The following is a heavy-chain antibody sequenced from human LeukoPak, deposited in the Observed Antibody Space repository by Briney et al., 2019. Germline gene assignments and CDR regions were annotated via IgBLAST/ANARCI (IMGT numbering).Heavy chain of an antibody. CDR3: ARGYYDFWSGPPLD. J-gene: IGHJ4*02. CDR2: IIPIFGTA. D-gene: IGHD3-3*01. V-gene: IGHV1-69*06. CDR1: GGTFSSYA. Sequence: ASVKVSCKASGGTFSSYAISWVRQAPGQGLEWMGGIIPIFGTANYAQKFQGRVTITADKSTSTAYMELSSLRSEDTAVYYCARGYYDFWSGPPLDWGQGTLVTVSS.